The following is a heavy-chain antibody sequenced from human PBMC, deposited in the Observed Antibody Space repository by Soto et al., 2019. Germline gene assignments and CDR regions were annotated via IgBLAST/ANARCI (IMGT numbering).Heavy chain of an antibody. CDR2: IYYSGST. D-gene: IGHD6-13*01. CDR3: AREYSSAFSSSLNHYYYYYGMDV. V-gene: IGHV4-59*01. Sequence: SETLSLTCTVSGGSISSYYWSWIRQPPGKGLEWIGYIYYSGSTNYNPFLKSRVTISVDTSKNQFSLKLSSVTAADTAVYYCAREYSSAFSSSLNHYYYYYGMDVWGQGTTVTVSS. J-gene: IGHJ6*02. CDR1: GGSISSYY.